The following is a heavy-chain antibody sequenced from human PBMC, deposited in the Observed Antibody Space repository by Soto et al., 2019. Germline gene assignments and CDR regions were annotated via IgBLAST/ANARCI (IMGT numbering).Heavy chain of an antibody. Sequence: ASVKVACKASGYPFTSYYMHWVRQAPGQGLEWMGIINPSGGSTSYAQKFQGRVTMTRDTSTSTVYMELSSLRSEDTAVYYCARAMGYLAFDIWGQGTMVTVSS. V-gene: IGHV1-46*01. D-gene: IGHD5-18*01. CDR3: ARAMGYLAFDI. J-gene: IGHJ3*02. CDR1: GYPFTSYY. CDR2: INPSGGST.